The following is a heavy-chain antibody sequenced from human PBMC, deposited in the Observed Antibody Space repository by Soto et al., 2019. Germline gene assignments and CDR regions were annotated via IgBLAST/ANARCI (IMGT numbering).Heavy chain of an antibody. Sequence: GGSLRLSCSASGFTFSSYAMHWVRQAPGKGLEYVSAISSNEGSTYYADSVKGRFTISRDNSKNTLYLQMSSLRAEDTAVYYCVKDLDYDSSGSFDYWGQGTLVTVSS. CDR2: ISSNEGST. J-gene: IGHJ4*02. D-gene: IGHD3-22*01. V-gene: IGHV3-64D*08. CDR3: VKDLDYDSSGSFDY. CDR1: GFTFSSYA.